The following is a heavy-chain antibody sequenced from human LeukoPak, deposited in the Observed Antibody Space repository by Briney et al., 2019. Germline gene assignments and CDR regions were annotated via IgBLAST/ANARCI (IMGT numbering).Heavy chain of an antibody. V-gene: IGHV3-23*01. CDR3: AKGRKTDTAILNY. Sequence: PGRSLRLSCPAAAFTFSSYAMGWVRQAPGKGLEWVSSISGSGGSTYYADSVKGRFTSSRDNSKNTLYLQMNSLRAEDTVVYYCAKGRKTDTAILNYWGQGALVTVSS. CDR2: ISGSGGST. D-gene: IGHD5-18*01. J-gene: IGHJ4*02. CDR1: AFTFSSYA.